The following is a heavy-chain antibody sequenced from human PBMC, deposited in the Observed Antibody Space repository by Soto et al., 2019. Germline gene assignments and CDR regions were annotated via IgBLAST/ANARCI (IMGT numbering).Heavy chain of an antibody. CDR1: GYSFTTYW. CDR3: ARREGGRLDY. J-gene: IGHJ4*02. V-gene: IGHV5-51*01. CDR2: IYPGDSDT. Sequence: GESLKISCKGSGYSFTTYWIGWVRQMPGKGLEWMGIIYPGDSDTRYSPSFQGQVTISVDKSISAAYLQWSSLKASDSAIYYCARREGGRLDYWAQGTMVTVSS.